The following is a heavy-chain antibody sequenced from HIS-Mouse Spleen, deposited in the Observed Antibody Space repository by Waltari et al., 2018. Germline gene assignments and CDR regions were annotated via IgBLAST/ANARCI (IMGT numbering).Heavy chain of an antibody. CDR2: IYYSGST. J-gene: IGHJ2*01. CDR3: AREIPYSSSWYDWYFDL. Sequence: QLPLQESGPGLVKPSETLSLTCTVSGGSISSSSYYWGWIRQPPGKGMEWIGSIYYSGSTYYNPSLKSRVTISVETSKNQFSLKLSSVTAADTAVYYCAREIPYSSSWYDWYFDLWGRGTLVTVSS. D-gene: IGHD6-13*01. V-gene: IGHV4-39*07. CDR1: GGSISSSSYY.